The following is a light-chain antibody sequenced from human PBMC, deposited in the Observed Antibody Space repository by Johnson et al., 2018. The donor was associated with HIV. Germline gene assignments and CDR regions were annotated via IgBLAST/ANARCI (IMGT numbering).Light chain of an antibody. Sequence: SVLKQPPSVSAAPGQKVTISCSGSSSNIGNNYVSWYQQFSGTAPKLPIYENNKRPPGIPDRFSGSKSGTYATLCIPGPQAGDEADYYCGTWDNSLGVFYVFGTGTKVTVL. J-gene: IGLJ1*01. CDR2: ENN. CDR1: SSNIGNNY. V-gene: IGLV1-51*02. CDR3: GTWDNSLGVFYV.